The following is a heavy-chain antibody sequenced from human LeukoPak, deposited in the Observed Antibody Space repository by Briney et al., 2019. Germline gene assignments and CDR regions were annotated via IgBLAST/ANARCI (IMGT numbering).Heavy chain of an antibody. CDR3: TAYYYDSGTNDPHRVDS. CDR2: IKSKTDDGTT. D-gene: IGHD3-10*01. J-gene: IGHJ4*02. V-gene: IGHV3-15*01. CDR1: GFSFSGYS. Sequence: GGSLRLSCAVSGFSFSGYSMNWVRQAPGKGLEWVGRIKSKTDDGTTEYSAPVKGRFTISRDDSKNTLYLEMNSLKTEDTAVYYCTAYYYDSGTNDPHRVDSWGQGTLVTVSS.